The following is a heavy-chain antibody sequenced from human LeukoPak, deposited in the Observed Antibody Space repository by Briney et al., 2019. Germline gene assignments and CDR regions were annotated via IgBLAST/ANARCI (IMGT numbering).Heavy chain of an antibody. CDR1: GFTFSTYN. CDR2: ITSSGTYI. Sequence: GGSLRLSCAASGFTFSTYNMNWLRQAPGKGLEWVSSITSSGTYIYYVDSVKGRFTISRDSAKNSLYLHMNSLRAEDTAVYYCARDPAGGQYDFWSGFYRFDSWGQGTLVTVSS. D-gene: IGHD3-3*01. J-gene: IGHJ4*02. V-gene: IGHV3-21*01. CDR3: ARDPAGGQYDFWSGFYRFDS.